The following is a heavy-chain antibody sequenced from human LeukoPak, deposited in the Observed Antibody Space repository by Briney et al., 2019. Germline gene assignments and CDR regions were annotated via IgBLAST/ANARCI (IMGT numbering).Heavy chain of an antibody. CDR2: IYHTGET. V-gene: IGHV4-39*07. CDR3: ARGRFAELLFDI. CDR1: GGSISSSSYY. D-gene: IGHD3-10*01. J-gene: IGHJ4*02. Sequence: SETLSLTCTVSGGSISSSSYYWGWLRQSPGKGLEWIASIYHTGETHYHPSLKSRVSISVDTSNNQFSLRSTSATAADTAMYYCARGRFAELLFDIWGQGTLVTVSS.